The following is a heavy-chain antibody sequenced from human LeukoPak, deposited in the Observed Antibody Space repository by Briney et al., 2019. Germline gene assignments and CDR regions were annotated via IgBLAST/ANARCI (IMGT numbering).Heavy chain of an antibody. Sequence: PGGSLRLSCTASGFTFSSCSMNWVRRAPGKGLEWVSHITASGTAMFYADSVKGRFTISKDNAKNSLYLQMNSLRAEDTAVYYCARAGGSTVSHSDYWGQGTLVTVSS. CDR3: ARAGGSTVSHSDY. V-gene: IGHV3-48*04. CDR2: ITASGTAM. J-gene: IGHJ4*02. CDR1: GFTFSSCS. D-gene: IGHD4-17*01.